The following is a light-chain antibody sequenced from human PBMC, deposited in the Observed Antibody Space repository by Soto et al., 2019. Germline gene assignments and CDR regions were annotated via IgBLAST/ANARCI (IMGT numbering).Light chain of an antibody. V-gene: IGKV3-15*01. CDR1: QSVFSN. Sequence: EIVMTQSPATLSVSPGERATLSCRASQSVFSNLAWYQQKPGQAPRLLIYGASTRATGIPARFSGSGSGTEFTLTISSLQSEDFAFYYCQQYHNWPPYTFGQGTKLEIK. J-gene: IGKJ2*01. CDR2: GAS. CDR3: QQYHNWPPYT.